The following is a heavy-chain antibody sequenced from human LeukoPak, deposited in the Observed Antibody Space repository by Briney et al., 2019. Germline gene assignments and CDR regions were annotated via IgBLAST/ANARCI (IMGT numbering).Heavy chain of an antibody. V-gene: IGHV3-30*04. CDR2: ISYDGSNK. CDR3: AREGERGPFDY. J-gene: IGHJ4*02. Sequence: GGSLRPSCAASGFTFSSYAMHWVRQAPGKGLEWVAVISYDGSNKYYADSVKGRFTISRDNSKNTLYLQMNSLRAEDTAVYYCAREGERGPFDYWGQGTLVTVSS. CDR1: GFTFSSYA. D-gene: IGHD3-16*01.